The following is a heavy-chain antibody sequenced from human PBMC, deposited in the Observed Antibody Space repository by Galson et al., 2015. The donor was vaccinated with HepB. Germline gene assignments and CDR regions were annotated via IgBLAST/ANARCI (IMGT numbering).Heavy chain of an antibody. CDR3: ARAGTVYCSSTSCYTGYYYMDV. CDR1: GGTFSSYA. D-gene: IGHD2-2*02. J-gene: IGHJ6*03. Sequence: SVKVSCKASGGTFSSYAISWVRQAPGQGLEWMGGIIPIFGTANYAQKFQGRVTITADESTSTAYMELSSLRSEDTAVYYCARAGTVYCSSTSCYTGYYYMDVWGKGTTVTVSS. V-gene: IGHV1-69*13. CDR2: IIPIFGTA.